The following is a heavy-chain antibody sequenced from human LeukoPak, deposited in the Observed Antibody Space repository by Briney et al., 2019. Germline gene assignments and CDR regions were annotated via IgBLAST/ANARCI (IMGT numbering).Heavy chain of an antibody. V-gene: IGHV3-30-3*01. CDR2: ISYDGSNK. Sequence: GGSLRLSCAASGFTFSDYAMHWVRQAPGKGLEWVAVISYDGSNKYYADSVKGRFIISRDNSKNTLYVQVNSLRAEDSAVYYCAREIAGTGNHWWPPSGTLHHWGQGTLVTVSS. CDR3: AREIAGTGNHWWPPSGTLHH. J-gene: IGHJ5*02. D-gene: IGHD2-8*02. CDR1: GFTFSDYA.